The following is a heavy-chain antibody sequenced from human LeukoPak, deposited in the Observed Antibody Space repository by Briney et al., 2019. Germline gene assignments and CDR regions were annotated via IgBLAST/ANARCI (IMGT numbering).Heavy chain of an antibody. CDR3: ARLLQGEPIDY. Sequence: SETLSLTCAVYGGSFSGYYWSWIRQPPGKGLEWIGEINHSGSTNYNPSLKSRVTISVDTSKNQFSLKLSSVTAADTAVYYCARLLQGEPIDYWGQGTLVTVSS. J-gene: IGHJ4*02. CDR2: INHSGST. V-gene: IGHV4-34*01. D-gene: IGHD1-14*01. CDR1: GGSFSGYY.